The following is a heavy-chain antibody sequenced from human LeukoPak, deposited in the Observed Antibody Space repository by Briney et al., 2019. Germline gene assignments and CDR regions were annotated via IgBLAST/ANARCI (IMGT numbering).Heavy chain of an antibody. CDR2: INPSGGST. CDR1: GYTFTSYY. CDR3: ARDLRERRSITMIVVVSLATGFDY. Sequence: ASVKVSCKASGYTFTSYYMHWVRQAPGQGLEWMGIINPSGGSTSYAQKFQGRVTMTRDTSTSTVYMELSSLRSEDTAVYYCARDLRERRSITMIVVVSLATGFDYWGQGTLVTVSS. V-gene: IGHV1-46*01. J-gene: IGHJ4*02. D-gene: IGHD3-22*01.